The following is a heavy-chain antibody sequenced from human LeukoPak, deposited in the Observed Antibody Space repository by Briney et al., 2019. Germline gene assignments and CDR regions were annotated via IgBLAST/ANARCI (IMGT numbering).Heavy chain of an antibody. J-gene: IGHJ3*02. D-gene: IGHD2-2*01. Sequence: SETLSLTCTVSGGSISSHYWSWIRQPPGKGLEWIGYIYYSGSTNYNPSLKSRVTISVDTSKNQFSLKLSSVTAADTAVYYCARLGDSVVVPAAFDIWGRGTMVTVSS. CDR2: IYYSGST. CDR1: GGSISSHY. V-gene: IGHV4-59*11. CDR3: ARLGDSVVVPAAFDI.